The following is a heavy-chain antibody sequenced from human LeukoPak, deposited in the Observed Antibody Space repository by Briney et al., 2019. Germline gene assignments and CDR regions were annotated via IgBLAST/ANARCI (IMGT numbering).Heavy chain of an antibody. CDR1: GGSISSGGYS. Sequence: PSETLSLTCAVSGGSISSGGYSWSWIRQPPGKGLEWIGYIYHSGSTYYNPSLKSRVTISVDTSKNQFSLKLSSVTAADTAVYYCAREGGYCTNGVCPFDYWGQETLVTVSS. CDR2: IYHSGST. J-gene: IGHJ4*02. CDR3: AREGGYCTNGVCPFDY. D-gene: IGHD2-8*01. V-gene: IGHV4-30-2*01.